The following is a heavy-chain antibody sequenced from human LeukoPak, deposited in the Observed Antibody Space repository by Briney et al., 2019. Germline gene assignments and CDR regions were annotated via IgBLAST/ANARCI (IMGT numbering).Heavy chain of an antibody. D-gene: IGHD3-16*01. CDR2: IYYSGST. J-gene: IGHJ4*02. Sequence: PSETLSLTCTVSGGSISSYYWSWIRQPPGKGLEWIGSIYYSGSTYYNPSLKSRVTISVDTSKNQFSLKLSSVTAADTAVYYCARDPLPSGDYGINYWGPGTLVTVSS. CDR1: GGSISSYY. CDR3: ARDPLPSGDYGINY. V-gene: IGHV4-39*02.